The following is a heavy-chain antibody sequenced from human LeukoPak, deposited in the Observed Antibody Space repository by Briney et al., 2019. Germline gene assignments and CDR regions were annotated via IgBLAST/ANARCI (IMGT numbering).Heavy chain of an antibody. CDR2: IYYSGST. D-gene: IGHD4-23*01. V-gene: IGHV4-59*08. Sequence: NPSETLSLTCTVSGGSISSYYWSWIRQPPGKGLEWIGYIYYSGSTNYNPSLKSRVTISVDTSKNQFSLKLSSVTAADTAVYYCARHPRRVTPADYWGQGTLVTVSS. CDR3: ARHPRRVTPADY. J-gene: IGHJ4*02. CDR1: GGSISSYY.